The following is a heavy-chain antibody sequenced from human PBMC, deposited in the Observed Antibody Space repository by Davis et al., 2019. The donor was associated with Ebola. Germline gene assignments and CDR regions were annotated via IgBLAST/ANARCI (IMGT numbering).Heavy chain of an antibody. J-gene: IGHJ6*02. CDR3: ARAGTGGYDFFSYYYYYGMDV. CDR2: IWYDGSNK. CDR1: GFTFSSYG. D-gene: IGHD3-3*01. V-gene: IGHV3-30*19. Sequence: GESLKISCAASGFTFSSYGMHWVRQAPGKGLEWVAVIWYDGSNKYYADSVKGRFTISRDNSKNTLYLQMNSLRAEDTAMYYCARAGTGGYDFFSYYYYYGMDVWGQGTTVTVSS.